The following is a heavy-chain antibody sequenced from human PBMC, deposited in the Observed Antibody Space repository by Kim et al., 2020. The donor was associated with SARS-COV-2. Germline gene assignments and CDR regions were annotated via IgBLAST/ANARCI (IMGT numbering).Heavy chain of an antibody. CDR2: IYPGDSDT. CDR3: ARHDKAYYSSNGFFMSVYAMDV. Sequence: GESLKISCKGSGYSFTSYWIAWVRQMPGKGLEWMGIIYPGDSDTRYSPSFQGQVIISADKSITTAYLQWSSLKASDTATYYCARHDKAYYSSNGFFMSVYAMDVWGQGTTVTVSS. D-gene: IGHD1-26*01. CDR1: GYSFTSYW. V-gene: IGHV5-51*01. J-gene: IGHJ6*02.